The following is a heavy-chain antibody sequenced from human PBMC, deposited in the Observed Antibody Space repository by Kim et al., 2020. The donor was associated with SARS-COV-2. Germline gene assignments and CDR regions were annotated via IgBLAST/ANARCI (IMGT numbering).Heavy chain of an antibody. V-gene: IGHV5-51*01. CDR3: GRLFVGADY. CDR2: IYNGDSET. CDR1: GYSFASYW. J-gene: IGHJ4*02. Sequence: GESLKISCKGSGYSFASYWIGWVRQMPGKGLEWMGIIYNGDSETRYSPSFHGQATISADKSISAAYLQWSSLKASDTAMFYCGRLFVGADYWGRGTLVTV. D-gene: IGHD2-15*01.